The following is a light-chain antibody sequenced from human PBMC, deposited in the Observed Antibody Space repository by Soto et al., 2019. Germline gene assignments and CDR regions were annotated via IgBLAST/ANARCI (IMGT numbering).Light chain of an antibody. Sequence: EIVMTQSPATLSVSPGERATLSCRASQSVSSDLAWYQHKPGQVPRVLIYGASIRATGIPARFSGSGSGTEFTLTISSLQSEDFAVYYCQQYNNWPPFTFGPGTKVDIK. CDR1: QSVSSD. V-gene: IGKV3-15*01. CDR3: QQYNNWPPFT. J-gene: IGKJ3*01. CDR2: GAS.